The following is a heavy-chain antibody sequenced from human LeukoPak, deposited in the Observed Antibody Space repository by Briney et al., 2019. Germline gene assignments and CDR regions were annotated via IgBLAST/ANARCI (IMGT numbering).Heavy chain of an antibody. J-gene: IGHJ6*03. V-gene: IGHV4-34*01. Sequence: PSETLSLTCTVYGESFSGYFWTWIRQPPGKGLEWIGEVKHTGSTNYSPSHKSRVTISVDTSKNQFSLKLSSVTAADTAVYYCARGRQRGGFHDYYYMDVWGKGTTATVSS. CDR3: ARGRQRGGFHDYYYMDV. CDR2: VKHTGST. D-gene: IGHD2-15*01. CDR1: GESFSGYF.